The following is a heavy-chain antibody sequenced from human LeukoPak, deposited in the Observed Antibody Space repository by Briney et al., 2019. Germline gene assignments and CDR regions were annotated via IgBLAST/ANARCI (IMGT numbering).Heavy chain of an antibody. D-gene: IGHD3-16*02. CDR1: GFTFTGHS. J-gene: IGHJ4*02. CDR3: ARGVGELSL. V-gene: IGHV3-30*04. Sequence: GGSLRLSCVASGFTFTGHSMHWVRQAPGKGLEWVAVVADDEKTIFYADSLKGRFTVSRDNSKNTVYLQMNSLRAEDTAVYYCARGVGELSLWGQGTLVTVSS. CDR2: VADDEKTI.